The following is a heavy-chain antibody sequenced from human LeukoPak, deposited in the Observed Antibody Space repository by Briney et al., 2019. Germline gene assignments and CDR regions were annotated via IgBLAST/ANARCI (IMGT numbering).Heavy chain of an antibody. CDR2: ISGSGAST. D-gene: IGHD1-26*01. J-gene: IGHJ4*02. Sequence: GGSLSLSCAASGFTFSSYDMHWVRQATGKGLEWVSAISGSGASTYYADSVKGRFTISRDNSKNTLYLQMNSLRAEDTAVYYCAKGRGSPYYFEYWGQGTLVTVSS. CDR1: GFTFSSYD. V-gene: IGHV3-23*01. CDR3: AKGRGSPYYFEY.